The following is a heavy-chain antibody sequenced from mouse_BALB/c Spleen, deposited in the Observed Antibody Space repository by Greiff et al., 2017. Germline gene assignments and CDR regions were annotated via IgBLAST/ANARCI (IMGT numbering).Heavy chain of an antibody. V-gene: IGHV5-9-4*01. J-gene: IGHJ3*01. CDR1: GFTFSSYA. CDR2: ISSGGSYT. Sequence: EVQLMESGGGLVKPGGSLKLSCAASGFTFSSYAMSWVRQSPEKRLEWVAEISSGGSYTYYPDTVTGRFTISRDNAKNTLYLEMSSLRSEDTAMYYCARGGNYVAYWGQGTLVTVSA. D-gene: IGHD2-1*01. CDR3: ARGGNYVAY.